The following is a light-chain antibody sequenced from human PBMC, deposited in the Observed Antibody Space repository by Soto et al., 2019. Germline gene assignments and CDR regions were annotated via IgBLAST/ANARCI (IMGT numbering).Light chain of an antibody. CDR1: SSDVGGYNY. J-gene: IGLJ1*01. CDR3: SSYTSSSTSYV. CDR2: DVS. V-gene: IGLV2-14*01. Sequence: QSALTQPASVSGSPGQSITISCTGTSSDVGGYNYVSWYQQHPGKAPKLMIYDVSNRPSGVSNRFSGSKSGNTASLTISGLQAEDEAHYYCSSYTSSSTSYVFGTGTKVTVL.